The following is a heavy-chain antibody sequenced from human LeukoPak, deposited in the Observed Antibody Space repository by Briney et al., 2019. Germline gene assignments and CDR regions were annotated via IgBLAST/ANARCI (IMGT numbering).Heavy chain of an antibody. CDR2: IKTDGSST. D-gene: IGHD3-10*01. CDR3: ARDWFGTANY. V-gene: IGHV3-74*01. J-gene: IGHJ4*02. CDR1: GFTFSSSW. Sequence: PGGSLRLSCAASGFTFSSSWMQWVRQAPGKGLVWVSRIKTDGSSTNYADPVKGRFTISRDNAKNTLFLQMNSLRAEDTAVYYCARDWFGTANYWGQGTLVTVSS.